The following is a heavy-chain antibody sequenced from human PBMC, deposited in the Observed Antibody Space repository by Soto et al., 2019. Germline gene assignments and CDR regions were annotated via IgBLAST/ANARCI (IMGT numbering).Heavy chain of an antibody. D-gene: IGHD3-22*01. CDR2: FDPEDGET. CDR3: ATGYYDSSGYPSMDV. Sequence: ASVKVSCKVSGYTLTELSMHWVRQAPGKGLEWMGGFDPEDGETICAQKFQGRVTMTEDTSTDTAYMELSSLRSEDTAVYYCATGYYDSSGYPSMDVWGQGTTVTVSS. V-gene: IGHV1-24*01. CDR1: GYTLTELS. J-gene: IGHJ6*01.